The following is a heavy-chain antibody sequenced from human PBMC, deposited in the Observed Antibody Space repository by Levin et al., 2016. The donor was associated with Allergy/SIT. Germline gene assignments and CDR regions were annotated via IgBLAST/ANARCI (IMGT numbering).Heavy chain of an antibody. CDR3: ASSGSYRAGAFDI. Sequence: WIRQPPGQGLEWFSYITGSGSTIYYTDSVKGRFTISRDNAKNSLYLQMNSLRAEDTAVYYCASSGSYRAGAFDIWGQGTMVTVSS. CDR2: ITGSGSTI. D-gene: IGHD1-26*01. V-gene: IGHV3-11*01. J-gene: IGHJ3*02.